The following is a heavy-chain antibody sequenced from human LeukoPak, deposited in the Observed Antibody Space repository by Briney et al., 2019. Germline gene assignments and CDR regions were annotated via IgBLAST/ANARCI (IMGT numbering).Heavy chain of an antibody. Sequence: GASVKVSCKASGYTFTGYYMHWVRQAPGQGLEWMGWINPNSGGTNYAQKFQGWVTMTRDTSISTAYMELSRLRSDDTAVYYCARELDYYDSSGCFDYWGQGTLVTVSS. CDR1: GYTFTGYY. CDR2: INPNSGGT. V-gene: IGHV1-2*04. J-gene: IGHJ4*02. D-gene: IGHD3-22*01. CDR3: ARELDYYDSSGCFDY.